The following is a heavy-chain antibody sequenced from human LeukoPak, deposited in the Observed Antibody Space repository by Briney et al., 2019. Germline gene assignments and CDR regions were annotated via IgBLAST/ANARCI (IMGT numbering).Heavy chain of an antibody. V-gene: IGHV3-21*01. Sequence: GGSLRLSCAASGFTFNTYNMNWVRQAPGKGLEWVSSISSSSNYIYYADSVKGRFTISRDNAKNSLYLQMNTLRAEDTAVYYCARADGWLVRGWFDPWGQGTLVTVSS. J-gene: IGHJ5*02. CDR2: ISSSSNYI. CDR1: GFTFNTYN. CDR3: ARADGWLVRGWFDP. D-gene: IGHD6-19*01.